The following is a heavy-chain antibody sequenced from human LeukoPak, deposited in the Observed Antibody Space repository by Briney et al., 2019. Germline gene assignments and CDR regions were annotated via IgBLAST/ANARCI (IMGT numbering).Heavy chain of an antibody. CDR2: ISCDGSNK. V-gene: IGHV3-30*18. CDR1: GFIFSDHL. Sequence: GGSLRLSCAASGFIFSDHLMDWVRQAPGKGLEWVAAISCDGSNKYYADSVKGRFTISRDNSKNTLYLQVNSLRAEDTAVYYCSKDVNDYGSGSYFDYWGQGTLVTVSS. CDR3: SKDVNDYGSGSYFDY. D-gene: IGHD3-10*01. J-gene: IGHJ4*02.